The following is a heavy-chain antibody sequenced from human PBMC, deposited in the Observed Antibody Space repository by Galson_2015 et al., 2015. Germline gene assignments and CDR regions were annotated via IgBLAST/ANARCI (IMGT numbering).Heavy chain of an antibody. J-gene: IGHJ4*02. Sequence: SVKVSCKASGSTFTSYYMHWVRQAPGQGLEWMGIINPSGGSTSYAQKFQGRVTMTRDTSTSTVYMELSSLRSEDTAVYYCARDMGTSSYGSGTLAYWGQGTLVTVSS. D-gene: IGHD3-10*01. CDR2: INPSGGST. CDR3: ARDMGTSSYGSGTLAY. CDR1: GSTFTSYY. V-gene: IGHV1-46*01.